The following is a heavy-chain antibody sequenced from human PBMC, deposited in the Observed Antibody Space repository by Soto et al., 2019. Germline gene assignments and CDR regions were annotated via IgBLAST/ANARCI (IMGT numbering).Heavy chain of an antibody. CDR3: VKVLARGVGVPRFYFDS. V-gene: IGHV3-74*01. J-gene: IGHJ4*02. Sequence: GGSLRLSCAASGFTFSNSWMHWVRQVSGKGLEWASRINADGTSTSYADSVKGRFTISRDNAKNTLYLHVNSLRAEDTAVYYCVKVLARGVGVPRFYFDSWGQGALVTVSS. CDR2: INADGTST. CDR1: GFTFSNSW. D-gene: IGHD2-2*01.